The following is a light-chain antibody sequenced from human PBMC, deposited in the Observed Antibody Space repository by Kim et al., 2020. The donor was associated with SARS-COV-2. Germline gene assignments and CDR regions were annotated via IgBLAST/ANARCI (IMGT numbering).Light chain of an antibody. V-gene: IGKV1-39*01. CDR2: GAS. CDR3: QQSYSALT. Sequence: DIQMTQSPSSLSASVGDRATITCRASQSISNYLNWYQQKPGKAPNLLIYGASSLQSGVPSRFSGSGSGTDFTLTISNLQPEDFATYYCQQSYSALTFGGGTKLEIK. CDR1: QSISNY. J-gene: IGKJ4*01.